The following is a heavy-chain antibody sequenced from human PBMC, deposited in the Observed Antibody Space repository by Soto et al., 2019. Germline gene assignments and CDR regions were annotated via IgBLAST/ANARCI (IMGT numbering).Heavy chain of an antibody. J-gene: IGHJ4*02. V-gene: IGHV4-34*01. D-gene: IGHD3-16*02. CDR1: GGSFSGYY. CDR2: INHSGST. CDR3: ARLQGGGDYIWGSYRSLYFDY. Sequence: QVQLQQWGAGLLKPSETLSLTCAVYGGSFSGYYWSWIRQPPGKGLEWIGEINHSGSTNYNPSLKGRATISVDTSKNQFSLKLSSVTAADTAVYYCARLQGGGDYIWGSYRSLYFDYWGQGTLVTVSS.